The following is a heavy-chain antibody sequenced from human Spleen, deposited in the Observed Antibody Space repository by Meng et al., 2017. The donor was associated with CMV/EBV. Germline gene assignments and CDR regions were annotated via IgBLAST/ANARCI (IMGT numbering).Heavy chain of an antibody. J-gene: IGHJ4*02. Sequence: GGSLRLSCAPSGFTFSTYGMHWVRQAPGKRLEWVTFILYDGRNEYYADSVKGRFTISRDNSGNMLNLQMNSLRAEDTALYYCAKHGDFYSGSRFDYWGLGTQVTVSS. CDR1: GFTFSTYG. CDR3: AKHGDFYSGSRFDY. V-gene: IGHV3-30*02. CDR2: ILYDGRNE. D-gene: IGHD1-26*01.